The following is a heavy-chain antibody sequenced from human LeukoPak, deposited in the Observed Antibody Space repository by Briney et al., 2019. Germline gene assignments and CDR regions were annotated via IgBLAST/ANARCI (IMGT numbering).Heavy chain of an antibody. Sequence: SGGSLRLSCVPSGFTFSNYAMTWVRQAPGKGLEMVSVIYGDDDKTVYGDAVKGRFTISRDNSKNTLFLQMNSLRADDTAVYYCAKTQGYYDAWGQGALVTVSS. CDR1: GFTFSNYA. D-gene: IGHD2-15*01. J-gene: IGHJ5*02. CDR2: IYGDDDKT. CDR3: AKTQGYYDA. V-gene: IGHV3-23*01.